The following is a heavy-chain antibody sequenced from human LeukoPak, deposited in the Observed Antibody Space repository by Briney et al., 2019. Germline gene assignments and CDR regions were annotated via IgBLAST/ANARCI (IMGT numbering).Heavy chain of an antibody. Sequence: SETLSLTCAVYGGSFSGYYWSWIRQPPGKGLEWIGEINHSGSTNYNPSLKSRVTISVDTSKNQFSLKLSSVTAADTAVYYCARIRDGYRLTQLSLDYWGQGTLVTVSS. V-gene: IGHV4-34*01. D-gene: IGHD5-24*01. CDR1: GGSFSGYY. CDR3: ARIRDGYRLTQLSLDY. J-gene: IGHJ4*02. CDR2: INHSGST.